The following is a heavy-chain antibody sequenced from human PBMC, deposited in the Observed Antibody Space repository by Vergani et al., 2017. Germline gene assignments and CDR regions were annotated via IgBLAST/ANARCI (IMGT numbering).Heavy chain of an antibody. CDR3: AKGLGYCSSTSCYSTFDYYMDV. Sequence: QVQLVESGGGVVQPGRSLRLSCAASGFTFSSYGMHWVRPAPGKGLEWVAVISYDGSNKYYADSVKGRFTISRDNSKNTLYLQMNSLRAEDTAVYYCAKGLGYCSSTSCYSTFDYYMDVWGKGTTVTVSS. CDR1: GFTFSSYG. J-gene: IGHJ6*03. V-gene: IGHV3-30*18. D-gene: IGHD2-2*01. CDR2: ISYDGSNK.